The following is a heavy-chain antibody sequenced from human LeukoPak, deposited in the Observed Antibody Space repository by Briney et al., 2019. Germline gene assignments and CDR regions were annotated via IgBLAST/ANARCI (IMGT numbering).Heavy chain of an antibody. V-gene: IGHV3-30-3*01. Sequence: GGSLRVSCAASGFTFSSYAMHWVRQAPGKGLEWVAVISYDGSNKYYADSVKGRFSISRDNSKNTLYLQMNSLRAEDTAVYYCARDPSSGSYPGSFDYWGQGTLVTVSS. CDR1: GFTFSSYA. D-gene: IGHD1-26*01. CDR2: ISYDGSNK. J-gene: IGHJ4*02. CDR3: ARDPSSGSYPGSFDY.